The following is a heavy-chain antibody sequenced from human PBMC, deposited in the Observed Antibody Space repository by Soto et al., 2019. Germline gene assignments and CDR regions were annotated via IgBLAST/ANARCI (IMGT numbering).Heavy chain of an antibody. CDR3: AVRYCIVDVCLTPGVSDTDV. D-gene: IGHD2-15*01. CDR2: ISPYNGDT. V-gene: IGHV1-18*01. CDR1: GYTFIRFG. Sequence: QVQLVQSGGEVKKPGASVKISCKASGYTFIRFGINWVRQAPGQGPEWMGWISPYNGDTNYAQKFQDRVTMTTDTPTSTAYMELRSLRSDDTAVYYCAVRYCIVDVCLTPGVSDTDVWGQGTTVIVSS. J-gene: IGHJ6*02.